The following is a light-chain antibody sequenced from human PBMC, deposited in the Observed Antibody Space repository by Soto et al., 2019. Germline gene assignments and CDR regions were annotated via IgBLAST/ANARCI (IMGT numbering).Light chain of an antibody. CDR1: QSVSSGY. V-gene: IGKV3-20*01. Sequence: TQSPSTLSASVGDKVTITCRASQSVSSGYLAWYQQKCGQAPRLLISGTSSRATGTPDRFSGSGSGTDFTLTISRLEPEDFAVYYCQQYRSSPLTFGGGTKVEI. J-gene: IGKJ4*01. CDR3: QQYRSSPLT. CDR2: GTS.